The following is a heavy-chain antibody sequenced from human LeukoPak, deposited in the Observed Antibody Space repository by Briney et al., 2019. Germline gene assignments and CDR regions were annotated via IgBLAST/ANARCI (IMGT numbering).Heavy chain of an antibody. CDR2: IYDSEST. CDR1: GGSISSGDYY. Sequence: SETLSLTCTVSGGSISSGDYYWSWIRQPPGKGLEWIGYIYDSESTYYNPSLKSRVTISVDTPKNQFSLRLSSVTAADTAVYYCARDSGYRAYWYFDLWGRGTLVTVSS. J-gene: IGHJ2*01. CDR3: ARDSGYRAYWYFDL. D-gene: IGHD3-10*01. V-gene: IGHV4-30-4*01.